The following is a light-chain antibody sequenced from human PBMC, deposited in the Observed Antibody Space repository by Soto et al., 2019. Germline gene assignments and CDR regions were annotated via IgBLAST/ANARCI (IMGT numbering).Light chain of an antibody. CDR2: GAS. Sequence: EIVLTQSPGTLSLSPGEGAALSCRASQSIGSSFVAWYQQKPGQAPRLLIYGASSRATGIPDRFSGSGSGTDFTLTISRLEPEDFAVYYCQQYDSSPYTFGQGTKLEIK. CDR3: QQYDSSPYT. J-gene: IGKJ2*01. CDR1: QSIGSSF. V-gene: IGKV3-20*01.